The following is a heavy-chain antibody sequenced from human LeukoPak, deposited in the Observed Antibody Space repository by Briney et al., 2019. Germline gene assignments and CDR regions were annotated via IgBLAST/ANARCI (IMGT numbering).Heavy chain of an antibody. J-gene: IGHJ5*02. CDR3: APGRAWLDP. D-gene: IGHD2-8*02. CDR1: GDSTTTYY. Sequence: SETLSLTCTVSGDSTTTYYWSWIRQPPGKGLEWIGYIYYDGSTNYNPSLKSRVTISVDTSKNQFSLKLNSMTAADTAMYYCAPGRAWLDPWGQGTLVTVSS. V-gene: IGHV4-59*01. CDR2: IYYDGST.